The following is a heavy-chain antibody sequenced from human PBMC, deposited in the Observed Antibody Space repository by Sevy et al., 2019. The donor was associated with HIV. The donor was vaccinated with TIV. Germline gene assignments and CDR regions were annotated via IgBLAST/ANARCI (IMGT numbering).Heavy chain of an antibody. CDR3: ARAGNGVVAATEGRYFDY. J-gene: IGHJ4*02. V-gene: IGHV3-33*01. Sequence: GGSLRLSCAASGFTFSSYGMHWVRQAPGKGLEWVAVIWYDGSNKYYADSVKGRFTISRDNSKNTLYLQMNSLRAEDTAVYYCARAGNGVVAATEGRYFDYWGQGTLVTVSS. CDR1: GFTFSSYG. CDR2: IWYDGSNK. D-gene: IGHD2-15*01.